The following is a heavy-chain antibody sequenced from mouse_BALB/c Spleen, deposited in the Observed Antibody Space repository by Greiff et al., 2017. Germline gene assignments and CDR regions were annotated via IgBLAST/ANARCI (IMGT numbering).Heavy chain of an antibody. D-gene: IGHD2-9*01. J-gene: IGHJ4*01. CDR2: INPSTGYT. V-gene: IGHV1-7*01. CDR3: ARSSYGYNGGKYYYAMDY. CDR1: GYTFTSYW. Sequence: QVQLQQSGAELAKPGASVKMSCKASGYTFTSYWMHWVKQRPGQGLEWIGYINPSTGYTEYNQKFKDKATLTADKSSSTAYMQLSSLTSEDSAVYYCARSSYGYNGGKYYYAMDYWGQGTSVTVSS.